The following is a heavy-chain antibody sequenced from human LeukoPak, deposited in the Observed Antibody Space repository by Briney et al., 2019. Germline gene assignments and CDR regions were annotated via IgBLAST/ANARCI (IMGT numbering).Heavy chain of an antibody. CDR1: GFTFSSYA. CDR3: ARMWYSSGWPFDY. Sequence: PGGSLRLSCAASGFTFSSYAMSWVRQAPGKGLEWVSAISGSGGSTYYADSVKGRFTISRDNSKNTLYLQMNSLRAEDTAAYYCARMWYSSGWPFDYWGQGTLVTVSS. D-gene: IGHD6-19*01. V-gene: IGHV3-23*01. J-gene: IGHJ4*02. CDR2: ISGSGGST.